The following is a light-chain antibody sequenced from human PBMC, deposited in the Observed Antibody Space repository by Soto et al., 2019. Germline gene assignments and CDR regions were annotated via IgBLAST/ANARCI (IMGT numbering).Light chain of an antibody. J-gene: IGLJ2*01. V-gene: IGLV3-1*01. CDR3: KAWACSNVV. CDR2: QDS. CDR1: KLGDKY. Sequence: SYELTQPPSVSVSTGQTASITCSGDKLGDKYACWYQQKPGQSPVLVIYQDSKRPSGIPERISGSKSGNTATLTISGTQAIDEGDYYCKAWACSNVVFGGGTKLTVL.